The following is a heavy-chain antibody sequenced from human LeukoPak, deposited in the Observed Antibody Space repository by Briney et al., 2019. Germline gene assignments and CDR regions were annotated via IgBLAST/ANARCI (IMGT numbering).Heavy chain of an antibody. V-gene: IGHV4-59*01. CDR1: GGSISSYY. CDR3: ARVLPPYYYDSSGYSAGIDY. D-gene: IGHD3-22*01. J-gene: IGHJ4*02. Sequence: SETLSLTCTVSGGSISSYYWSWIRQPPGKGLGWIGYIYYSGSTNYNPSLKSRVTISVGTSKNQFSLKLSSVTAADTAVYYCARVLPPYYYDSSGYSAGIDYWGQGTLVTVSS. CDR2: IYYSGST.